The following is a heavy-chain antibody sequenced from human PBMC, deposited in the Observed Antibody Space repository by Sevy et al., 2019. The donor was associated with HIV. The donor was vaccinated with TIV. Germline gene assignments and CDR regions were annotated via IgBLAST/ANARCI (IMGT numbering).Heavy chain of an antibody. CDR1: GYTFTGYY. D-gene: IGHD2-15*01. J-gene: IGHJ5*02. Sequence: ASVKVSCKASGYTFTGYYMHWVRQAPGQGLEWMGWINPNSGGTNYAQKFQGRVTMTRDRSISTAYMELSRLRSDDTAVYYCARDTPHCSGGSCLNWFDPWGQGTLVTVSS. CDR3: ARDTPHCSGGSCLNWFDP. CDR2: INPNSGGT. V-gene: IGHV1-2*02.